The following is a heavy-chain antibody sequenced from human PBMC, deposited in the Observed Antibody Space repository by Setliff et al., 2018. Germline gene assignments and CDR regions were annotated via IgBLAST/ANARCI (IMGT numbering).Heavy chain of an antibody. J-gene: IGHJ4*02. CDR3: ARDGAGHTESWKGHFGY. V-gene: IGHV4-59*02. CDR2: IPYSGST. Sequence: SETLSLTCSVSGVSVSGYFWSWIRQPPGKPLEWIGYIPYSGSTNYNPSLKTRVSISEDTSRNQISLRLLSVSAADTAVYFCARDGAGHTESWKGHFGYWGQGTEVTVS. D-gene: IGHD1-1*01. CDR1: GVSVSGYF.